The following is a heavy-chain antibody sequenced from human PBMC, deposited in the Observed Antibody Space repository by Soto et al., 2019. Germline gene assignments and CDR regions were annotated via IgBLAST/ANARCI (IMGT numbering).Heavy chain of an antibody. J-gene: IGHJ4*02. CDR3: AKDIGFQQHLFVLDN. CDR2: ILPIFTTA. D-gene: IGHD6-13*01. V-gene: IGHV1-69*01. CDR1: GGTFSNYA. Sequence: QVQLVQSGAEVKKPGSSVKVSCKASGGTFSNYAFSWVRQAPGQGLEWMGGILPIFTTATYAPKFQDRVTITADESTSTVYMDLSSLRSEDTALYYCAKDIGFQQHLFVLDNWGQGTLVTVSS.